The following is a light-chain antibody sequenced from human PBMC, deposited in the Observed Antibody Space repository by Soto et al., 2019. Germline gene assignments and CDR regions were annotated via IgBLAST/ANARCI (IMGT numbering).Light chain of an antibody. CDR2: AAS. Sequence: IRLTQAPSSLSASVGDRVTITCRASQGSSSYLAGHQQKPGKDPKPLIYAASTLQSGVTSRFSGSGSGTDFTLTISSLQPEDFATYYCQLITFGQGTRLEI. CDR3: QLIT. J-gene: IGKJ5*01. CDR1: QGSSSY. V-gene: IGKV1-9*01.